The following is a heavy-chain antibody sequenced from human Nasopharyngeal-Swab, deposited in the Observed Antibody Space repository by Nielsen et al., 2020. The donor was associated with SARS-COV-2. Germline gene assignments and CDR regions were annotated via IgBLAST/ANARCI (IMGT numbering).Heavy chain of an antibody. CDR3: AHLGRYYDFWSGYYNNWFDP. CDR2: IYWDDDK. V-gene: IGHV2-5*02. Sequence: REAPGKALEWLALIYWDDDKRYSPSLKSSLTITKDTSKNQGVLTMTNMDPVGTATYYCAHLGRYYDFWSGYYNNWFDPWGQGTLVTVSS. D-gene: IGHD3-3*01. J-gene: IGHJ5*02.